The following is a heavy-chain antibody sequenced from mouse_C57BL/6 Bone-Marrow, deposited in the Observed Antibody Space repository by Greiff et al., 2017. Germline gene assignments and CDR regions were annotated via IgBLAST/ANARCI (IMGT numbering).Heavy chain of an antibody. Sequence: QVQLQQSGPELVKPGASVKISCKASGYAFSSSWMNWVKQRPGKGLEWIGRIYPGDGDTNYNGKFKGKATLTADKSSSTAYMQLSSLTSEDSAVYFCAREGPHSRFAYWGQGTLVTVSA. V-gene: IGHV1-82*01. CDR3: AREGPHSRFAY. D-gene: IGHD2-12*01. CDR2: IYPGDGDT. J-gene: IGHJ3*01. CDR1: GYAFSSSW.